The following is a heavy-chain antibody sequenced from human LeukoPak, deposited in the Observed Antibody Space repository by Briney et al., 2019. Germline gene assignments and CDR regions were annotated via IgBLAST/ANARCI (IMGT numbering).Heavy chain of an antibody. Sequence: GGSLRLSCAASGFTFSSYGMHWVRQAPGKGLEGVEVISYDGSKKYYADSVKGRFTISRDNSKNTLYLQMNSLRAEDTAVYYCAKLILAAAEYDYWGQGTLVTVSS. D-gene: IGHD6-13*01. V-gene: IGHV3-30*18. CDR3: AKLILAAAEYDY. CDR1: GFTFSSYG. J-gene: IGHJ4*02. CDR2: ISYDGSKK.